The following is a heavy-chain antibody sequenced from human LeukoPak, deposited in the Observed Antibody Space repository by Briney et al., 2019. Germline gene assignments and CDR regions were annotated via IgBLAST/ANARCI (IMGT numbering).Heavy chain of an antibody. V-gene: IGHV4-30-4*08. Sequence: SQTLSLTCTASGGSISSGDYYWSWIRQPPGKGLEWIGYIYYSGSTYYNPSLKSRVTISVDTSKNQFSLKLSSVTAAVTAVYYCARQVVVVPAAKGLYYDFWSGLPVYWFDPWGQGTLVTVSS. J-gene: IGHJ5*02. CDR1: GGSISSGDYY. D-gene: IGHD2-2*01. CDR2: IYYSGST. CDR3: ARQVVVVPAAKGLYYDFWSGLPVYWFDP.